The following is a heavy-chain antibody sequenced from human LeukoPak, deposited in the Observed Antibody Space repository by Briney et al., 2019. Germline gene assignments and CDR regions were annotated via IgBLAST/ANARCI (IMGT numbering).Heavy chain of an antibody. CDR3: AKDASPIGSYNDY. D-gene: IGHD1-26*01. CDR1: EFTFSRYG. V-gene: IGHV3-30*02. J-gene: IGHJ4*02. CDR2: IRYDGSNK. Sequence: PGGSLRLSCAASEFTFSRYGMHWVRQAPGKGLEWVAFIRYDGSNKYYADSVKGRFTISRDNSRNTLYLQMNSLRAEDTAVHYCAKDASPIGSYNDYWGQGTLVTVSS.